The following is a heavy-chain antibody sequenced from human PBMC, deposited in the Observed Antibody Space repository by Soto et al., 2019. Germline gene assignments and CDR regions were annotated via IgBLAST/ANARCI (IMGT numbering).Heavy chain of an antibody. CDR2: ISWNSGSI. CDR3: AKENGSGSYYPSRPLGY. V-gene: IGHV3-9*01. J-gene: IGHJ4*02. CDR1: GFTFDDYA. Sequence: EVQLVESGGGLVQPGRSLRLSCAASGFTFDDYAMHWVRQAPGKGLEWVSGISWNSGSIGYADSVKGRFTISRDNAKNSLYLQMNSLRAEDTALYYCAKENGSGSYYPSRPLGYWGQGTLVTVSS. D-gene: IGHD3-10*01.